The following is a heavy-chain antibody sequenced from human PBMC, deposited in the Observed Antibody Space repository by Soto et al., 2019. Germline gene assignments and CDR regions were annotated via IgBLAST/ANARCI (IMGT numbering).Heavy chain of an antibody. Sequence: QVQLQESGPGLVKPSQTLSLTCTVSGGSISSGGYYWSWIRQHPGKGLEWIGYIDYSWSTYYNPSLKSRVTISVDTSKNQFSLKLSSVTAADTAVYYCAIYDSSGSRGFQHWGQGTLVTVSS. CDR1: GGSISSGGYY. J-gene: IGHJ1*01. CDR2: IDYSWST. CDR3: AIYDSSGSRGFQH. D-gene: IGHD3-22*01. V-gene: IGHV4-31*03.